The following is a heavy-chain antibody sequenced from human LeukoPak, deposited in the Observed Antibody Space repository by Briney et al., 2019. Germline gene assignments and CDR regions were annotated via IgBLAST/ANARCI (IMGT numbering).Heavy chain of an antibody. J-gene: IGHJ4*02. D-gene: IGHD6-19*01. CDR2: ISHDGSNM. CDR3: AKDLGNDWYYDTFDY. CDR1: GFTFSSYG. Sequence: PGGSLRLSCAASGFTFSSYGIHWVRQAPAKGLEWVAAISHDGSNMYYADSVKGRFTISRDNSKNTLYLQMNSLRPEDTAVYYCAKDLGNDWYYDTFDYWGQGTLVTVSS. V-gene: IGHV3-30*18.